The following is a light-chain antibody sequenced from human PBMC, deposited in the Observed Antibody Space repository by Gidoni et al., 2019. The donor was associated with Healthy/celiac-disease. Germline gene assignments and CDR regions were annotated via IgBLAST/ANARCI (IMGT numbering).Light chain of an antibody. CDR1: SSDVGGYNY. J-gene: IGLJ3*02. CDR3: SSYTSSSTPV. Sequence: CTGTSSDVGGYNYVSWYQQHPGKAPKLMIYEVSNRPSGVSNRFSGSKSGNTASLTISGLQAEDEADYYCSSYTSSSTPVFGGGTKLTVL. CDR2: EVS. V-gene: IGLV2-14*01.